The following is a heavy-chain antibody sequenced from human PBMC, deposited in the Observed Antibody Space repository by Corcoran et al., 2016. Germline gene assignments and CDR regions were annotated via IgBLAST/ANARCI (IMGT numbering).Heavy chain of an antibody. CDR1: GGSFSGYY. CDR2: INHSGST. V-gene: IGHV4-34*01. D-gene: IGHD6-19*01. CDR3: AGAVDGTFYYSFDY. J-gene: IGHJ4*02. Sequence: QVQLQQWGAGLLKPSETLSLTCAVYGGSFSGYYWSWIRQPPGKGLEWIGEINHSGSTNYNPSLKSRVTISVDTSKNQFSLKLSSVTAADTAVYYCAGAVDGTFYYSFDYWGQGTLVTVSS.